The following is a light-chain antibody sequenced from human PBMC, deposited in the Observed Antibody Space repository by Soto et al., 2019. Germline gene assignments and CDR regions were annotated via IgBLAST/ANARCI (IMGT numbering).Light chain of an antibody. CDR3: AAWDDTVRSYV. CDR2: RND. CDR1: ISNIGNNY. Sequence: QSVLTQPSSVSGTPGQGVTISCSGSISNIGNNYVYWFQQLPGTAPKVLSNRNDQRPSGVPDRFSGSKSGTSASLAISGLRSEDVADYYSAAWDDTVRSYVFGTGTKVTVL. V-gene: IGLV1-47*01. J-gene: IGLJ1*01.